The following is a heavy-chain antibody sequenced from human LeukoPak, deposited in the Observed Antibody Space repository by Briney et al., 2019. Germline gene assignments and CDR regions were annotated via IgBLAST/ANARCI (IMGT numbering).Heavy chain of an antibody. CDR3: ARDNYYRMDV. J-gene: IGHJ6*04. CDR1: GFTFSGSY. Sequence: PGGSLRLSCAASGFTFSGSYMAWVRRAPGKGLEWVGNIKEDGTEKYYVDSVKGRFTISRDNAKNSLYLQMNSLRAEDTAVYYCARDNYYRMDVWGRGTTVTVSS. CDR2: IKEDGTEK. V-gene: IGHV3-7*01.